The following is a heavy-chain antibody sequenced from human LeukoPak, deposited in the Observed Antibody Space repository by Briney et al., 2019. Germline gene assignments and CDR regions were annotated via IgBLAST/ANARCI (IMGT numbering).Heavy chain of an antibody. J-gene: IGHJ4*02. CDR3: ARDRDRSGYCSSTSCYTLDY. Sequence: GGSLRLSCAASGFTFSSYAMHWVRQAPGKGLEWVAVISYDGSNKYYADSVKGRFTISRDNSKNTLYLQMNSLRAEDTAVYYCARDRDRSGYCSSTSCYTLDYWGQGTLVTVSS. V-gene: IGHV3-30-3*01. D-gene: IGHD2-2*02. CDR2: ISYDGSNK. CDR1: GFTFSSYA.